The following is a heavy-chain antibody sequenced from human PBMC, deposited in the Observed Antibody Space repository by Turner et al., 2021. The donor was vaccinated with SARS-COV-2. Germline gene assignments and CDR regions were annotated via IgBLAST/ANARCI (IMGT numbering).Heavy chain of an antibody. D-gene: IGHD5-18*01. CDR3: AKGYSYAYYYGLDV. V-gene: IGHV3-30*18. CDR2: ISYDGSNK. Sequence: QVQLVESGGVVVQPGRSLRLSCAASGFTFSSYAMHWVRQAPGKGLEWVAVISYDGSNKYYADSVKGRFTISRDNSKNTLYLQMNSLRAEDTAVYYCAKGYSYAYYYGLDVWGQGTTVTVSS. J-gene: IGHJ6*02. CDR1: GFTFSSYA.